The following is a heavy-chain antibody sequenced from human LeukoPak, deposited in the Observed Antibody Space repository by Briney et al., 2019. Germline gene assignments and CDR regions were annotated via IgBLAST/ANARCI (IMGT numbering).Heavy chain of an antibody. CDR1: GGSFSSYY. CDR2: IYYSGST. J-gene: IGHJ6*03. V-gene: IGHV4-59*01. D-gene: IGHD2-15*01. Sequence: PSETLSLTCTVSGGSFSSYYRSWIRQPPEKGLEWVGYIYYSGSTTYNPSIKSQVTITVDTSKNQCSLKLSSVNAADTAVYYCARVKGYCSGGSCYHYYYMDVWGKGTTVTVSS. CDR3: ARVKGYCSGGSCYHYYYMDV.